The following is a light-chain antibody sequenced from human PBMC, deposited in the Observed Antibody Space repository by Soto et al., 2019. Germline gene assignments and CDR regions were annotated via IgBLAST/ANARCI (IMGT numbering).Light chain of an antibody. CDR1: QSVSSN. CDR3: QHYGRAAGT. J-gene: IGKJ4*01. V-gene: IGKV3-15*01. Sequence: MTDITTSQAGRAGEKGRLSCWASQSVSSNLAWYQQKPGQAPRLLIYGASTRATGIPARFSGSGSGTDLTYISSILEPENFAVYYCQHYGRAAGTFGGGTKVDIK. CDR2: GAS.